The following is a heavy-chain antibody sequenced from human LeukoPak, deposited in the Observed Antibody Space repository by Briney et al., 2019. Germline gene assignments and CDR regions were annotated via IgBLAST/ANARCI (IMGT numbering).Heavy chain of an antibody. V-gene: IGHV3-7*03. CDR2: INPDGTEK. D-gene: IGHD6-19*01. Sequence: QPGGSLRLSCAASGFSFSNHWMIWVRQAPGKGLEWVATINPDGTEKRYVDSVKGRFTISRDNGKNSLYLQMSSLRAEDTAVDFCFRDDRGIAVGSRGHGAQGSLVTVSS. CDR3: FRDDRGIAVGSRGH. J-gene: IGHJ4*02. CDR1: GFSFSNHW.